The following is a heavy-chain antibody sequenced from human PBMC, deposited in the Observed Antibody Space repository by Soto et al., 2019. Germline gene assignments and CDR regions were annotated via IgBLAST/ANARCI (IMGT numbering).Heavy chain of an antibody. J-gene: IGHJ4*02. CDR2: IDNEGIGT. D-gene: IGHD6-13*01. CDR3: VRLGGSSWADF. Sequence: EVRLVEFGGGVVHPGASLTVSCEASGFAFRSLWMHWVRQAPGKGLEWVSRIDNEGIGTNYADAVRGRFLMSRDNAKNMLYLHMNSLRADDTALYFCVRLGGSSWADFWGQGTLVTVSS. CDR1: GFAFRSLW. V-gene: IGHV3-74*01.